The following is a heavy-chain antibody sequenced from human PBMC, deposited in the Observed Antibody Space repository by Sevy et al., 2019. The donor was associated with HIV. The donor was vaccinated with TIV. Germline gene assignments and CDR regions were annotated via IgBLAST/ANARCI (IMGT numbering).Heavy chain of an antibody. CDR1: GYSISSGYY. Sequence: SETLSLTCTVSGYSISSGYYWGWIRQPPGKGLEWIGSIYHSGSTYYNPSLKSRVTIPVDTSKNQFSLKLSSVTAADTAVYYCARMYYYGSGSYYNVGWFDPWGQGTLVTVSS. J-gene: IGHJ5*02. V-gene: IGHV4-38-2*02. D-gene: IGHD3-10*01. CDR3: ARMYYYGSGSYYNVGWFDP. CDR2: IYHSGST.